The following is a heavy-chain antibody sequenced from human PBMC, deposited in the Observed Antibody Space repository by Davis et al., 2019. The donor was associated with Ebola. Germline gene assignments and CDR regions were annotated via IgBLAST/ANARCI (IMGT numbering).Heavy chain of an antibody. J-gene: IGHJ3*02. V-gene: IGHV5-51*01. CDR2: IYPGDSDT. CDR3: ARPSITGTADAFDI. Sequence: ESLKISCKASGYTFTSYWIAWVRQMPGKGLEWMGIIYPGDSDTRYSPSFQGQVTISADKSISTAYLQWSSLKAPDTAMYYCARPSITGTADAFDIWGQGTMVTVSS. CDR1: GYTFTSYW. D-gene: IGHD1-20*01.